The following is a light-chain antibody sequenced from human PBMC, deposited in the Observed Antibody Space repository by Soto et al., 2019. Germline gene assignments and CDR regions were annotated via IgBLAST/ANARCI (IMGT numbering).Light chain of an antibody. CDR2: GAS. CDR3: QQYNDWPRT. CDR1: QSISTN. Sequence: EIVMTQSPATLSVSPGERVTLSYRASQSISTNLAWYQQKPGQAPRLLIYGASTRATGIPARFSGSGSGTEFTVTISSLQSEDFAVYYCQQYNDWPRTFGHGTKVEI. J-gene: IGKJ1*01. V-gene: IGKV3-15*01.